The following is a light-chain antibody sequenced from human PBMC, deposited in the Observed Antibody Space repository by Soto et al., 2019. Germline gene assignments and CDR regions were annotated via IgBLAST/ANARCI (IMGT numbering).Light chain of an antibody. CDR2: EDS. Sequence: SYELTQPPSVSVSPGQTARITCSGDVLPKKYAFWYQKKSGRAPVVVIHEDSKRPSGIPERFSGSSSGTVATLTISGARVEDEADYYCYSTDSTGNHGVFGGGTKVTVL. CDR1: VLPKKY. V-gene: IGLV3-10*01. CDR3: YSTDSTGNHGV. J-gene: IGLJ2*01.